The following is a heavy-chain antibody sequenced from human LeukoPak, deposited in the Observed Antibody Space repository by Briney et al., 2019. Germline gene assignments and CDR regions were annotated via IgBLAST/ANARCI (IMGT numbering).Heavy chain of an antibody. CDR2: ISTDGGST. CDR3: VKRGRQGDYAYDY. D-gene: IGHD4-17*01. Sequence: GGSLRLSCSASGFTFSSYAMHWVRQAPGKGLDYVSSISTDGGSTYYADSVKGRFTISRDNSKNTLYLQMSSLRGEDTAVYYCVKRGRQGDYAYDYWGQGALVTVSS. V-gene: IGHV3-64D*06. CDR1: GFTFSSYA. J-gene: IGHJ4*02.